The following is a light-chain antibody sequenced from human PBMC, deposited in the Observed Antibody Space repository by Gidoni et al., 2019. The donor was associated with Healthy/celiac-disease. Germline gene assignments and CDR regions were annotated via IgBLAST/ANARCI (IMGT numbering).Light chain of an antibody. Sequence: QSALTQPAPVSGSPGQPITISCTGTSSDVGGYNYVSWYQPPPGKAPKLMIYDVSNRPSGVSNRFSGSKSGNTASLTISGLQAEDEADYYCSSYTSSSTLVFGGGTKLTVL. CDR2: DVS. V-gene: IGLV2-14*03. J-gene: IGLJ2*01. CDR3: SSYTSSSTLV. CDR1: SSDVGGYNY.